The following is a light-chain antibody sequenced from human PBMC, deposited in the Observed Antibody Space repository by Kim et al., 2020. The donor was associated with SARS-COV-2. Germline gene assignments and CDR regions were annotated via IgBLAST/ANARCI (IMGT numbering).Light chain of an antibody. CDR2: DVN. J-gene: IGLJ3*02. Sequence: GQSVTISCTGTSRDVGRYNLDSWYQHHPGKATKVVISDVNKRTAVVSNRFSGSKSGNTASLTISGLQAEDEADYYCSSYTGSNTWVFGGGTQLTVL. V-gene: IGLV2-14*03. CDR1: SRDVGRYNL. CDR3: SSYTGSNTWV.